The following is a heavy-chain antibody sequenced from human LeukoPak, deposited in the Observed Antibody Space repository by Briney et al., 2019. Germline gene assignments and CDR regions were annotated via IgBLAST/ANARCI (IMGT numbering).Heavy chain of an antibody. Sequence: PGGSLRLSCAASGFTVSSNYMSWVRQAPGKGLEWVSVIYSGGSSTYYADSVKGRFTISRDKSKNTLYLQMNSLRAEDTAVYYCARDFYGDNSEVVSRHFDLWGRGTLASVSS. CDR3: ARDFYGDNSEVVSRHFDL. D-gene: IGHD4-23*01. CDR1: GFTVSSNY. CDR2: IYSGGSST. J-gene: IGHJ2*01. V-gene: IGHV3-66*01.